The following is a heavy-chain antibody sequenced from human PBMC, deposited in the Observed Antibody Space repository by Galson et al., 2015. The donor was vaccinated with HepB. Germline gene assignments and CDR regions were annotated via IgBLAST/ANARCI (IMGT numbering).Heavy chain of an antibody. J-gene: IGHJ5*02. CDR1: GFTFSSYA. V-gene: IGHV3-30*04. D-gene: IGHD3-3*01. CDR2: ISYDGSNK. CDR3: ARDARHRPILFDP. Sequence: SLRLSCAASGFTFSSYAMHWVRQAPGKGLEWVAVISYDGSNKYYADSVKGRFTISRDNARNSLFLQMNTLRVEDTAVYYCARDARHRPILFDPWGQGTLVTVSS.